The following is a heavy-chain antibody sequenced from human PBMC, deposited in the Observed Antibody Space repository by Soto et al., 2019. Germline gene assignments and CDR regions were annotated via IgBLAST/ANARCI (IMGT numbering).Heavy chain of an antibody. V-gene: IGHV3-23*01. J-gene: IGHJ5*02. CDR3: ARDQISGWYDN. D-gene: IGHD6-19*01. CDR1: GFAFGRYA. Sequence: EVQLLESGGGLVKPGGSLRLSCAASGFAFGRYALSWVRQAPGKGLEWVSAMGGSVDSKSYADSVKGRFTSSRDDPKNTLFLEMNSLRPEATAIYFCARDQISGWYDNWGQGTLVTVSS. CDR2: MGGSVDSK.